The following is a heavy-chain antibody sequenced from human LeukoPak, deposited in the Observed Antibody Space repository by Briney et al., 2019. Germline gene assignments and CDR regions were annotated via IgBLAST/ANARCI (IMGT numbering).Heavy chain of an antibody. V-gene: IGHV3-30-3*01. J-gene: IGHJ4*02. CDR2: ISYDGSNK. D-gene: IGHD6-6*01. Sequence: GGSLRLSCAASGFTFSSYAMHWVRQAPGKGLEWVAVISYDGSNKYYADSVKGRFTISRDNSKNTLYLQMNSLRAEDTAVYYCARDLYSSSSQFDYWGQGTLVTVSS. CDR1: GFTFSSYA. CDR3: ARDLYSSSSQFDY.